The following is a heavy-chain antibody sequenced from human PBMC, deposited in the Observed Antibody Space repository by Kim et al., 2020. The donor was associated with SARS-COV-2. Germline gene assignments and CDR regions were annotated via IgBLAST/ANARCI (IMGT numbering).Heavy chain of an antibody. CDR3: ARVVYGSGSSWYSSHFDY. CDR2: IYTSGST. J-gene: IGHJ4*02. Sequence: SETLSLTCTVSGGSISSYYWSWIRQPAGKGLEWIGRIYTSGSTNYNPSLKSRVTMSVDTSKNQFSLKLSSVTAADTAVYYCARVVYGSGSSWYSSHFDYWGQGTLVTVSS. D-gene: IGHD6-13*01. V-gene: IGHV4-4*07. CDR1: GGSISSYY.